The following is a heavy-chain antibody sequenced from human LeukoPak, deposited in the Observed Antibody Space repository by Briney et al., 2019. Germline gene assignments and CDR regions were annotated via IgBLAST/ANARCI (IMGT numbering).Heavy chain of an antibody. CDR1: GFTFAGYA. V-gene: IGHV3-23*01. Sequence: GGSLRLSCAASGFTFAGYAMSWVRQAPGESLEWVSALGSGGLGTHYADSVKGRFTISRDGSKNTLYLQMNSLRAEDTAVYFCARPGLAVAGTRWFDPWGQGTLVTVSS. J-gene: IGHJ5*02. CDR2: LGSGGLGT. D-gene: IGHD6-19*01. CDR3: ARPGLAVAGTRWFDP.